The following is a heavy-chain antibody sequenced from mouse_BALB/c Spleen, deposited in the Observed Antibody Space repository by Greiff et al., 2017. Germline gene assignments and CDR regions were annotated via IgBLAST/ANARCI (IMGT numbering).Heavy chain of an antibody. CDR1: GYSITSDYA. J-gene: IGHJ4*01. CDR3: AREEGGAMDY. V-gene: IGHV3-2*02. Sequence: EVQLQESGPGLVKPSQSLSLTCTVTGYSITSDYAWNWIRQFPGNKLEWMGYISYSGSTSYNPSLKSRISITRDTSKNQFFLQLNSVTTEDTATYYCAREEGGAMDYWGQGTSVTVSS. CDR2: ISYSGST.